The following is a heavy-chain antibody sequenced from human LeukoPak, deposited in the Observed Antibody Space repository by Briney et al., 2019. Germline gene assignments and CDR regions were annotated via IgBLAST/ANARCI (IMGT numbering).Heavy chain of an antibody. CDR3: ARADGYTAHFDS. J-gene: IGHJ4*02. V-gene: IGHV5-51*01. Sequence: GESLKISCKGSGYNFPYYWIAWVRQLPGKGLEGMGIIYPDDSDARNSPSCQGQVTISANTSTTTAYLRWDTLKTSHTSIYFCARADGYTAHFDSWGQGTLVTVSS. D-gene: IGHD5-24*01. CDR1: GYNFPYYW. CDR2: IYPDDSDA.